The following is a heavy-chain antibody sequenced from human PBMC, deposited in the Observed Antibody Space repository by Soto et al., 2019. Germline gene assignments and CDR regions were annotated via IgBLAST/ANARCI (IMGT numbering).Heavy chain of an antibody. CDR2: IKQDGSEK. J-gene: IGHJ6*02. V-gene: IGHV3-7*03. Sequence: LRLSCAASGFTFSSYWMSWVRQAPGKGLEWVANIKQDGSEKYYVDSVKGRFTISRDNAKNSLYLQMNSLRAEDTAVYYCARDRVYYDSSGPYGMDVWGQGTTVTVSS. CDR1: GFTFSSYW. D-gene: IGHD3-22*01. CDR3: ARDRVYYDSSGPYGMDV.